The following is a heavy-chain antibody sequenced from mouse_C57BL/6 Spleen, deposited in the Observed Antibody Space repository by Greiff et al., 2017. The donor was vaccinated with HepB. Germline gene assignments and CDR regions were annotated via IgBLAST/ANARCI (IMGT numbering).Heavy chain of an antibody. CDR3: ARNYGSSYGYFDV. CDR2: SDPSDSYT. V-gene: IGHV1-69*01. CDR1: GYTFTSYW. Sequence: QVQLQQPGAELVMPGASVKLSCKASGYTFTSYWMHWVKQRPGQGLEWIGESDPSDSYTNYNQKFKGKSTLTVDKSSSTAYMQLSSLTSEDSAVYYCARNYGSSYGYFDVWGTGTTVTVSS. J-gene: IGHJ1*03. D-gene: IGHD1-1*01.